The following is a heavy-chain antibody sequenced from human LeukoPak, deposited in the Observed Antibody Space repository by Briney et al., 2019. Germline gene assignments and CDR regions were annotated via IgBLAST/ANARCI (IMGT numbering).Heavy chain of an antibody. V-gene: IGHV4-39*07. CDR1: GGSISSSSYY. D-gene: IGHD6-13*01. CDR2: IYYSGST. Sequence: SETLSLTCTVSGGSISSSSYYWGWIRQLPGKGLEWIGSIYYSGSTYYNPSLKSRATISVDTSKNQFSLKLSSVTAADTAVYYCASGPSSWYYYYYYMDVWGKGTTVTVSS. J-gene: IGHJ6*03. CDR3: ASGPSSWYYYYYYMDV.